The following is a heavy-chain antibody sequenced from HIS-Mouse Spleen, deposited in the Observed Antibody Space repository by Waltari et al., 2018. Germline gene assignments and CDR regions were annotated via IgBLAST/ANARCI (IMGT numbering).Heavy chain of an antibody. CDR3: AREGAAARAHDAFDI. V-gene: IGHV1-46*01. D-gene: IGHD6-6*01. J-gene: IGHJ3*02. CDR1: GYTFTSYY. Sequence: QVQLVQSGAEVKKPGASVKVSCKASGYTFTSYYMHWVRQAPGQGLEWMGIINPSGGRTRDAQKFQGRVTMTRDTSTSTVYMELSSLRSEDTAVYYCAREGAAARAHDAFDIWGQGTMVTVSS. CDR2: INPSGGRT.